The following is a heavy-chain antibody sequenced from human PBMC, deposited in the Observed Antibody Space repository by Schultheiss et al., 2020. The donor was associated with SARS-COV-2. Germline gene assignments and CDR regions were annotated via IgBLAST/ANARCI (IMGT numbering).Heavy chain of an antibody. Sequence: GGSLRLSCAASGFTFSDYYMSWIRQAPGKGLEWVSAISGSGGSTYYADSVKGRFTISRDNSKNTLYLQMNSLRAEDTAVYYCARGDSNYGYWGQGTLVTVSS. V-gene: IGHV3-23*01. CDR3: ARGDSNYGY. CDR2: ISGSGGST. CDR1: GFTFSDYY. D-gene: IGHD4-11*01. J-gene: IGHJ4*02.